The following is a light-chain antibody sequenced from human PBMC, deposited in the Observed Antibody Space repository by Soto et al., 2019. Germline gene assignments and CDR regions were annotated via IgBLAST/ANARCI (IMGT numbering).Light chain of an antibody. CDR2: AAS. CDR1: QAIRSY. CDR3: QQLKSYPLT. J-gene: IGKJ4*01. V-gene: IGKV1-9*01. Sequence: IQLTQSPSSLSASEGDRVTITCRASQAIRSYLAWYQQKPGKAPKVLIYAASTWQSGVPSRFSGSGSGTDFTLTISSLQAEDSATYYCQQLKSYPLTFGGGNKVEIK.